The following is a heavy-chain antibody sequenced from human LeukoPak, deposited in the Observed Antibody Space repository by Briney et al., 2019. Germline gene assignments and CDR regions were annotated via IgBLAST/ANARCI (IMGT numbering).Heavy chain of an antibody. D-gene: IGHD6-19*01. CDR1: GFTFSSYA. J-gene: IGHJ4*02. CDR3: AKAGRSSGWYWFAY. CDR2: ISYDGSNK. Sequence: GGSLRLSCAASGFTFSSYAMHWVRQAPGKGLEWVAVISYDGSNKYYADSVKGRFTISRDNSKNTLFLQMNSLRAEDTAVYYCAKAGRSSGWYWFAYWGQGTLVTVSS. V-gene: IGHV3-30-3*01.